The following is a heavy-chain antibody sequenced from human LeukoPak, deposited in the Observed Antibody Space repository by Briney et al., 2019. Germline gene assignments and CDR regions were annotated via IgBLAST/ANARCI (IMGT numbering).Heavy chain of an antibody. CDR1: GSTFSSYA. CDR2: FSGSGGSP. Sequence: GGSLKLSCEASGSTFSSYAMSWFRQAPGKGLECSQGFSGSGGSPYNADSVKGRFTISRDNSKNTLYLQMNSLRAEDTAVYYCAKGQRGYCSSTSCYSYYYYYMDVWGKGTTVTVSS. V-gene: IGHV3-23*01. D-gene: IGHD2-2*02. J-gene: IGHJ6*03. CDR3: AKGQRGYCSSTSCYSYYYYYMDV.